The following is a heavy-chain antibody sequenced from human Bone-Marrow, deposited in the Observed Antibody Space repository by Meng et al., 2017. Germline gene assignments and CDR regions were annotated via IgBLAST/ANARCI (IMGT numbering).Heavy chain of an antibody. CDR1: GFTFSSYG. Sequence: GESLKISCAASGFTFSSYGMHWVRQAPGKGLEWVAVIWYDGSNKYYADSVKGRFTISRDNSKNTLYLQMNSLRAEDTARYYCARDNGNDGYDYWGQGTVVTVSS. CDR2: IWYDGSNK. J-gene: IGHJ4*02. D-gene: IGHD1-20*01. CDR3: ARDNGNDGYDY. V-gene: IGHV3-33*01.